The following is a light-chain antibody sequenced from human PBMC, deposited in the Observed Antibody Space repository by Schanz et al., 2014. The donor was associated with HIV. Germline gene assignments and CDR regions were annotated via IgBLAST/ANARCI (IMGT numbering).Light chain of an antibody. CDR2: AAS. V-gene: IGKV1-39*01. J-gene: IGKJ3*01. Sequence: IQLTQSPSFLSASVGDRVTITCRVSQDIGNDLGWYQQRPGKAPKLLIYAASSLQSGVSSRFSGSGSGTDFTLTISSLQPEDFATYSCQQSYSIPFTFGPGTKLDIK. CDR3: QQSYSIPFT. CDR1: QDIGND.